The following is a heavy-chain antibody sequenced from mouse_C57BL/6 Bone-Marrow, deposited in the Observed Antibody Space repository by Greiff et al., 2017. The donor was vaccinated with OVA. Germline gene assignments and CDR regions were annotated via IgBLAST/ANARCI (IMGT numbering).Heavy chain of an antibody. CDR1: GFSLTSYG. Sequence: VKLMESGPGLVQPSQSLSITCTVSGFSLTSYGVHWVRQSPGKGLEWLGVIWSGGSTDYNAAFISRLSISKDNSKSQVFFKMNSLQADDTAIYYCASYDYDADYYAMDYWGQGTSVTVSS. CDR3: ASYDYDADYYAMDY. CDR2: IWSGGST. J-gene: IGHJ4*01. V-gene: IGHV2-2*01. D-gene: IGHD2-4*01.